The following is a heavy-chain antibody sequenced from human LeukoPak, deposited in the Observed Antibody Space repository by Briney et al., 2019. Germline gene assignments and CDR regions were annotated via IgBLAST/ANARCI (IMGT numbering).Heavy chain of an antibody. V-gene: IGHV4-34*01. J-gene: IGHJ4*02. CDR3: ARARGAVAIDY. CDR2: INDSGNT. Sequence: PSETLSLTCAVYGGSFSGHYWSWIRQSPGKGLEWIGEINDSGNTNYNPSLKSRVTLSVDTSKNQFSLKLTSVTAADTAVYYCARARGAVAIDYWGQGTLVTVSS. D-gene: IGHD6-19*01. CDR1: GGSFSGHY.